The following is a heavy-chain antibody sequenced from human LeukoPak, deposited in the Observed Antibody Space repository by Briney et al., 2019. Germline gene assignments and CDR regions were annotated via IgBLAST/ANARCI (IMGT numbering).Heavy chain of an antibody. J-gene: IGHJ5*02. CDR1: GFTFSAYW. Sequence: PGGSLRLACAASGFTFSAYWMTWVRQPPGKGLEWVANIRQDSRESYFVDSVKGRFSISRDNARNTVYLQMSSLRAEDPAVYYCAREGVFCVRNCISNSGARFDPWGQGTLVTVSS. D-gene: IGHD2-2*01. V-gene: IGHV3-7*01. CDR2: IRQDSRES. CDR3: AREGVFCVRNCISNSGARFDP.